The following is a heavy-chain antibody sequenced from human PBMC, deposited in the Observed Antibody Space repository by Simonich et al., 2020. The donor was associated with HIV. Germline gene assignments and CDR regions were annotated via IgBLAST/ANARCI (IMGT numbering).Heavy chain of an antibody. J-gene: IGHJ3*02. V-gene: IGHV1-2*02. D-gene: IGHD6-13*01. CDR2: INPNRGGT. CDR1: GYTFTDYY. CDR3: ARGPQQVVPVFDAFDI. Sequence: QVQLVQSGAEVKKPGASVKVSCKASGYTFTDYYMHWVRQAPGQGLERVGWINPNRGGTNYAQKFQGRVTMTRDTSISTAYMELSRLRSDDTAVYYCARGPQQVVPVFDAFDIWGPRTMVTVSS.